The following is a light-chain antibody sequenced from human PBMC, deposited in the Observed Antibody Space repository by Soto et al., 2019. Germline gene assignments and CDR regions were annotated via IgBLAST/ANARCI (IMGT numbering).Light chain of an antibody. V-gene: IGLV2-23*01. CDR1: SSDVGSYNL. J-gene: IGLJ2*01. CDR3: CSYAGSSTWV. Sequence: LTQPASVSGSPGQSITISCTGTSSDVGSYNLVSWYQQHPGKAPKLMIYEGSKRPSGVSNRFSGSKSGNTASLTISGLQAEDEADYYCCSYAGSSTWVFGGGTKVT. CDR2: EGS.